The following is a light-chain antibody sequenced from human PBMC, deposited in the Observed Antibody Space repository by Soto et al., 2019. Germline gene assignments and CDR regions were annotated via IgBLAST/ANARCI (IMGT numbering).Light chain of an antibody. CDR2: GAS. CDR3: QQYGISHFT. V-gene: IGKV3-20*01. CDR1: QSVSSSY. Sequence: MVLTQSTVPLSLYPGEGAPVSCRASQSVSSSYLGWYQQKPGQAPRLVIHGASSRATGIPDRFSDSGSGTDFILTISRLEPEDFAVYYCQQYGISHFTVGPGSIVAIK. J-gene: IGKJ3*01.